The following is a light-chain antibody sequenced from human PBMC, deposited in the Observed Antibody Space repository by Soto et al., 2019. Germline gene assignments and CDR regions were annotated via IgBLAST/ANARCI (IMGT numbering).Light chain of an antibody. CDR3: SSYTSSSIVV. CDR1: SSDVGGYNY. CDR2: DVS. J-gene: IGLJ2*01. Sequence: QSALTQPASVSGSPGQSITISCTGTSSDVGGYNYVSWYQQHPGKAPKLMIYDVSNRPSGVSNRFSGSKSGNTASLTISGXXAEDEADYYCSSYTSSSIVVXGGGTKLTVL. V-gene: IGLV2-14*01.